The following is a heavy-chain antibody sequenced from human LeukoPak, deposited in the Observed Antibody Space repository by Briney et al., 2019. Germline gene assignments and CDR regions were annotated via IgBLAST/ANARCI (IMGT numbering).Heavy chain of an antibody. V-gene: IGHV1-8*01. CDR1: GYTFTGYD. D-gene: IGHD6-13*01. Sequence: ASVTVSCKTSGYTFTGYDINWVRQAPGQGLEWMGWMKSNSGYTHFAQKFQGRVTMTRNISISTAFMELSSLRSEDTAVYYCARGEYSSSWYPFDYWGQGSPVTVSS. CDR3: ARGEYSSSWYPFDY. CDR2: MKSNSGYT. J-gene: IGHJ4*02.